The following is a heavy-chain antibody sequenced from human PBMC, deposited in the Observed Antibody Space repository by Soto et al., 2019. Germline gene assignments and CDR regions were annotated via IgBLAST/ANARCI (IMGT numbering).Heavy chain of an antibody. CDR2: IWYDGSNK. J-gene: IGHJ4*02. V-gene: IGHV3-33*01. CDR3: ARSITIFGVVIGYYFDY. Sequence: PGGSLRLSCAASGFTFSSYGMHWVRQAPGKGLEWVAVIWYDGSNKYYADSVKGRFTISRDNSKNTLYLQMNSLRAEDTAVCYCARSITIFGVVIGYYFDYWGQGTLVTVSS. D-gene: IGHD3-3*01. CDR1: GFTFSSYG.